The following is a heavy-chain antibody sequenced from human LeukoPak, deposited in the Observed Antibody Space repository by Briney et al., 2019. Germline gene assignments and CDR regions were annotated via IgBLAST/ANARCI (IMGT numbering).Heavy chain of an antibody. J-gene: IGHJ4*02. V-gene: IGHV3-9*01. CDR3: GKAKGSSQWFYFDY. Sequence: GGSLRLSCAASGFTFDDYAMHWVRQAPGKGPEWVSGINWDTGIIGYADSVKGRFTISRDNVKNSLYLQMNSLRAEDTALYYCGKAKGSSQWFYFDYWGQGALVTVSS. CDR1: GFTFDDYA. D-gene: IGHD2-8*01. CDR2: INWDTGII.